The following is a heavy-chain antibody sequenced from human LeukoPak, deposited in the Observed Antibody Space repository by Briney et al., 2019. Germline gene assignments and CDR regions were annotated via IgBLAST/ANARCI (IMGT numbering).Heavy chain of an antibody. J-gene: IGHJ4*02. CDR2: IRQDGSAK. CDR1: GFIFSNYW. CDR3: ARAAPHDCSPRTCRLFDY. Sequence: GGSLRLSCGGSGFIFSNYWMSWVRQAPGKGLEWVATIRQDGSAKDYVDFVKGRFTISRDNAKNSLYLQMDSLRAEDTALYYCARAAPHDCSPRTCRLFDYWGQGTLVTVAS. D-gene: IGHD3-22*01. V-gene: IGHV3-7*01.